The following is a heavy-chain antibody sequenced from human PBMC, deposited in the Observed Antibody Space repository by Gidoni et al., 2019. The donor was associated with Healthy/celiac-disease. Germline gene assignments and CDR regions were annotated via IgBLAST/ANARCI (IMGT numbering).Heavy chain of an antibody. J-gene: IGHJ6*02. Sequence: QVQLQQWGAGLVKPSETLCRTCAVSGGSFSLYNWSWIRQPPGKGLEWVGEIHHSGSTNYNPSLKSRCTISIDTSKHQCSLRLSSVPAADTAVYYGARDASHGPYGMDVWGQGTTVTVS. V-gene: IGHV4-34*01. CDR1: GGSFSLYN. CDR3: ARDASHGPYGMDV. CDR2: IHHSGST.